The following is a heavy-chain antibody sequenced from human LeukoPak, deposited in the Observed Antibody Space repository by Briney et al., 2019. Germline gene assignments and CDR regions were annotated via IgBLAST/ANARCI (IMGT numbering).Heavy chain of an antibody. V-gene: IGHV4-4*09. CDR2: IYTSGST. J-gene: IGHJ4*02. CDR3: ARDRSSGYYYVGYFDY. CDR1: GGSISSYY. Sequence: SETLSLTCTVSGGSISSYYWSWIRQPPGKGLEWIGYIYTSGSTNYNPSLKSRVTISVDTSKNQFSLKLSSVTAADTAVYYCARDRSSGYYYVGYFDYWGQGTLVTVSS. D-gene: IGHD3-22*01.